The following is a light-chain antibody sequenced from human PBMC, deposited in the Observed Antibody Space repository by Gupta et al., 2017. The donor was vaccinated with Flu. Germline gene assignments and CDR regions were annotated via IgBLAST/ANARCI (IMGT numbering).Light chain of an antibody. CDR2: KNN. CDR3: AAWDDSLSGWV. V-gene: IGLV1-47*01. Sequence: QSVLTQPPSASGAPGQRVAMSCSGSSSNVGFNYVYWYQQLPGTAPKLLLYKNNQRPSGVPDRFSGSKSATSASLAISGLRAEDEADYYCAAWDDSLSGWVFGGGTKVTVL. CDR1: SSNVGFNY. J-gene: IGLJ3*02.